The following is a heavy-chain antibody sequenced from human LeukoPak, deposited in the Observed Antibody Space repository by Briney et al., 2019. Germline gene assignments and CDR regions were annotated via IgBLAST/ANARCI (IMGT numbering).Heavy chain of an antibody. CDR1: GYTFTGYY. CDR2: INPNSGST. J-gene: IGHJ4*02. CDR3: ARGMGWSSSVKFDY. V-gene: IGHV1-2*02. Sequence: ASVKVSCKASGYTFTGYYMHWVRQAPGQGLEWMGWINPNSGSTNYAQKFQGRVTMTRDTSISTAYMELSRLRSDDTAVYYCARGMGWSSSVKFDYWGQGTLVTVSS. D-gene: IGHD6-6*01.